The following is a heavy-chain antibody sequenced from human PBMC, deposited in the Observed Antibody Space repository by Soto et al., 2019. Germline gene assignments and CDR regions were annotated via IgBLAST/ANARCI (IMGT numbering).Heavy chain of an antibody. D-gene: IGHD2-15*01. CDR2: ISGSGGST. V-gene: IGHV3-23*01. CDR3: AKATDCSGGSCYSTPSYYFDY. J-gene: IGHJ4*02. CDR1: GFTFSSYA. Sequence: GGSLRLSCAASGFTFSSYAMSWVRQAPGKGLEWVSAISGSGGSTYYADSVKGRFTISRDNSKNTLYLQMNSLRAEDTAVYYCAKATDCSGGSCYSTPSYYFDYWGQGTLVTVS.